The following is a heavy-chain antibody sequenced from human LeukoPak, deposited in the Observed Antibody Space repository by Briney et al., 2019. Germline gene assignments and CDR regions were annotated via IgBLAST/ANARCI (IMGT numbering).Heavy chain of an antibody. CDR2: IYYSGST. J-gene: IGHJ6*02. CDR3: ARHLSVGYYYGMDV. CDR1: GGSISSYY. D-gene: IGHD1-26*01. V-gene: IGHV4-59*08. Sequence: PSETLSLTCTVSGGSISSYYWSWIRQPPGKGLEWIGYIYYSGSTNYNPSLKSRVTLSVDTSKNQFSLKLSSVTAADTAVYYCARHLSVGYYYGMDVWGQGTTVTVSS.